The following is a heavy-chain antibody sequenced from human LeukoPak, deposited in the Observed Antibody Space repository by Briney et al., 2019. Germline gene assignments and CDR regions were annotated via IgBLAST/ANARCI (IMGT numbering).Heavy chain of an antibody. V-gene: IGHV4-30-4*08. CDR1: GGSISSGDYY. CDR3: ARSGGVYYYYYMDV. CDR2: IYYSGST. Sequence: KTSETLSLTCTVSGGSISSGDYYWSWIRQPPGKGLEWIGYIYYSGSTYYNPSLKSRVTISVDTSKNQFSLKLSSVTAADTAVYYCARSGGVYYYYYMDVWGKGTTVTVSS. D-gene: IGHD3-10*01. J-gene: IGHJ6*03.